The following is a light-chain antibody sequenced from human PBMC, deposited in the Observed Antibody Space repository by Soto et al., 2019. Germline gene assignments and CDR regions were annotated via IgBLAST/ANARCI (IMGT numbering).Light chain of an antibody. CDR3: QQYGSSPRT. V-gene: IGKV3-20*01. Sequence: EIVLTPSPGTLSLSPGERATLYCRASQSVSGIYLAWYQQKPGQAPRLLIYGASSRATGIPDRFSGSGSGTDFTLTISRLEPEDFAVYYCQQYGSSPRTFGQGTKVDI. CDR1: QSVSGIY. J-gene: IGKJ1*01. CDR2: GAS.